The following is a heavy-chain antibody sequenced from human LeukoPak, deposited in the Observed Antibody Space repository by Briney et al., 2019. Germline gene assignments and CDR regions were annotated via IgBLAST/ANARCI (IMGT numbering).Heavy chain of an antibody. CDR1: GFTFDDYA. V-gene: IGHV3-43*02. CDR3: AKEGYCSRTSCYAGQSYYSYYGMDV. CDR2: ISGDGGST. D-gene: IGHD2-2*01. Sequence: GGSLTLSCAASGFTFDDYAMHWVRQAPGKGLEWVSLISGDGGSTYYADSEKGRFTISRDNSKNSLYLQMNSLRTEDAALYYCAKEGYCSRTSCYAGQSYYSYYGMDVWGEGTTVSVSS. J-gene: IGHJ6*04.